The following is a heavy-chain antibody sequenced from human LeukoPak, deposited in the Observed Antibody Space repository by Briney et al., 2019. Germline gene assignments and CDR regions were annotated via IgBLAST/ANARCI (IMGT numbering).Heavy chain of an antibody. CDR3: ARWGNYDILTGLHY. CDR2: ISSSGSTI. Sequence: GGSLRLSCAASGFTFSSYEMNWVRQAPGRGLEWVSYISSSGSTIYYADSVKGRFTISRDNAKNSLYLQMNSLRAEDTAVYYCARWGNYDILTGLHYWGQGTLVTVSS. CDR1: GFTFSSYE. J-gene: IGHJ4*02. V-gene: IGHV3-48*03. D-gene: IGHD3-9*01.